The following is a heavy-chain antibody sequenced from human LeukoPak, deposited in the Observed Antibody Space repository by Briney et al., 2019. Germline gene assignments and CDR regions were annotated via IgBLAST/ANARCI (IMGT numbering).Heavy chain of an antibody. CDR2: IYHSGST. D-gene: IGHD3-9*01. Sequence: SETLSLTCTVSGGSISSSSYYWGWIRQPPGKGLEWIGSIYHSGSTYYNPSLKSRVTISVDTSKNQFSLKLSSVTAADTAVYYCARSVTLRYFDWSFDYWGQGTLVTVSS. CDR1: GGSISSSSYY. CDR3: ARSVTLRYFDWSFDY. V-gene: IGHV4-39*07. J-gene: IGHJ4*02.